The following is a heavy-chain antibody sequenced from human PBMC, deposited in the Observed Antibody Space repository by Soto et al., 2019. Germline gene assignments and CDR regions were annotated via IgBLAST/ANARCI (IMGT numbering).Heavy chain of an antibody. J-gene: IGHJ4*02. D-gene: IGHD3-3*01. CDR3: ARAPLPPSIFGVVITNYFDY. V-gene: IGHV1-69*13. CDR2: IIPIFGTA. CDR1: GGTFSSYA. Sequence: VASVKVSCKASGGTFSSYAISWVRQAPGQGLEWMGGIIPIFGTANYAQKFQGRVTITADESTSTAYMELSSLRSEDTAAYYCARAPLPPSIFGVVITNYFDYWGQGTLVTVSS.